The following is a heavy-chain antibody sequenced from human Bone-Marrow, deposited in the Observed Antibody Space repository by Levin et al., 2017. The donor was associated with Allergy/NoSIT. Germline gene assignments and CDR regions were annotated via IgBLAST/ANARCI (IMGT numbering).Heavy chain of an antibody. V-gene: IGHV3-9*01. CDR2: ITWNSGKS. CDR3: VKGGAVVALYNWFDS. Sequence: PGGSLRLSCAASGFTFDDYAMYWVRQAPGKGLEWVSGITWNSGKSDYRDSVKGRFTISRDNAKNSLYLQMDSLRAEDTAFYYWVKGGAVVALYNWFDSWGQGTLVTVSS. CDR1: GFTFDDYA. J-gene: IGHJ5*01. D-gene: IGHD2-15*01.